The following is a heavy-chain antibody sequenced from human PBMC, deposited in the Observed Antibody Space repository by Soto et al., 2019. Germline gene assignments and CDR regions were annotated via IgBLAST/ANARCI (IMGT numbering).Heavy chain of an antibody. CDR1: GFNFSNYV. Sequence: VGSLRLSCAASGFNFSNYVMSWVRQAPGKGLEWVSSISGSGDNTYYADSVKGRFTISRDNSKNTLFLQMNSLRAEDTAVYHCANLLLVPPSVFDYWGQGTLVPVSP. V-gene: IGHV3-23*01. CDR3: ANLLLVPPSVFDY. J-gene: IGHJ4*02. CDR2: ISGSGDNT.